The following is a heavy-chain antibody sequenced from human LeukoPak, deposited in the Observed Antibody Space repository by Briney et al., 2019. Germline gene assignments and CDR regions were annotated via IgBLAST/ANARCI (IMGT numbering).Heavy chain of an antibody. CDR2: INHSGST. Sequence: SETLSLTCAVYGGSFSGYYWSWIRQPPGKGLEWIGEINHSGSTNYNPSLKSRLTISVDSPRNQFSLRLTSLTAADTAVYYCARLVTVTTGDYFDYWGQGNLVTVSS. D-gene: IGHD4-17*01. CDR1: GGSFSGYY. J-gene: IGHJ4*02. V-gene: IGHV4-34*01. CDR3: ARLVTVTTGDYFDY.